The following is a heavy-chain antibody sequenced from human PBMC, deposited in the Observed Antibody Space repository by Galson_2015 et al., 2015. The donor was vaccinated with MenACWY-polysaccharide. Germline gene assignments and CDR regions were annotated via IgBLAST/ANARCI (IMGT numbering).Heavy chain of an antibody. Sequence: SLRLSCAASGFTFSTYWMHWVRQAPGKGLVWVSRIKSDGSSTNYADSVKGRFTISRDNAKNTLYLQMNSLRAEDTALYYCAGEYSAYDWGQGTLVTVSA. CDR1: GFTFSTYW. D-gene: IGHD5-12*01. V-gene: IGHV3-74*01. J-gene: IGHJ4*02. CDR3: AGEYSAYD. CDR2: IKSDGSST.